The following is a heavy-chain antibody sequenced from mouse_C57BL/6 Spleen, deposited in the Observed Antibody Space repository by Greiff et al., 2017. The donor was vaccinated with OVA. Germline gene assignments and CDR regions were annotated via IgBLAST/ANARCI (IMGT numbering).Heavy chain of an antibody. CDR2: IWRGGST. CDR1: GFSLTSYG. D-gene: IGHD2-2*01. CDR3: AKNWIYYGYDYYAMDY. V-gene: IGHV2-5*01. Sequence: VMLVESGPGLVQPSQSLSITCTVSGFSLTSYGVHWVRQSPGKGLEWLGVIWRGGSTDYNAAFMSRLSITKDNPKSQVFFKMNSLQADDTAIYYCAKNWIYYGYDYYAMDYWGQGTSVTVSS. J-gene: IGHJ4*01.